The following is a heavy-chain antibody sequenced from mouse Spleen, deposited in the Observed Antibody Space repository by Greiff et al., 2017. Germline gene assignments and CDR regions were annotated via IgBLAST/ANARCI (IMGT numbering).Heavy chain of an antibody. CDR2: IDPSDSYT. Sequence: QVQLQQPGAELVMPGASVKLSCKASGYTFTSYWMHWVKQRPGQGLEWIGEIDPSDSYTNYNQKFKGKATLTVDKSSSTAYMQLSSLTSEDSAVYYCAHLLRYAMDYWGQGTSVTVSS. J-gene: IGHJ4*01. V-gene: IGHV1-69*01. CDR3: AHLLRYAMDY. D-gene: IGHD1-1*01. CDR1: GYTFTSYW.